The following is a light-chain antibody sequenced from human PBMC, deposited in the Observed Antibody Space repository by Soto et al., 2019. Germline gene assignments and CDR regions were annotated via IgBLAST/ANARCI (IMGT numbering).Light chain of an antibody. Sequence: EKVMTQSPATLSVSPGDRATLSCRASQSVKRNLAWYQQKPGQAPRLLIYGPSTRATGVPARFSGSGSGTEFTLTISSLQSEDFATYYCQQFNNWPPELSFGGGTKIEIK. CDR3: QQFNNWPPELS. J-gene: IGKJ4*01. V-gene: IGKV3-15*01. CDR1: QSVKRN. CDR2: GPS.